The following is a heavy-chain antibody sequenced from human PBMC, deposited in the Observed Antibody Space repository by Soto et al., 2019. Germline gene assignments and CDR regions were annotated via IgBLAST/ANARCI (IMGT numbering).Heavy chain of an antibody. CDR2: FDPEDGET. CDR3: ATGYQLLSSAFDI. D-gene: IGHD2-2*01. CDR1: GYTLTELS. V-gene: IGHV1-24*01. J-gene: IGHJ3*02. Sequence: ASVKVSCTVSGYTLTELSMHWVRQAPGKGLEWMGGFDPEDGETIYAQKFQGRVTMTEDTSTDTAYMELSSLRSEDTAVYYCATGYQLLSSAFDIWGQGTMVTVSS.